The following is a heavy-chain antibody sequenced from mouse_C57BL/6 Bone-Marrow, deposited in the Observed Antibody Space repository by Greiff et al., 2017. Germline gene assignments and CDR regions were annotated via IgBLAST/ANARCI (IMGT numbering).Heavy chain of an antibody. CDR3: ALYDGYLAWFAY. Sequence: QVQLQQSGAELVRPGTSVKVSCKASGYAFTNYLIEWVKQRPGPGLEWIGVINPGSGGTNYNEKFKGKATLTADKSSSTAYMQLSSLPSEDSAVYFCALYDGYLAWFAYWGQGTLVTVSA. D-gene: IGHD2-3*01. CDR1: GYAFTNYL. CDR2: INPGSGGT. J-gene: IGHJ3*01. V-gene: IGHV1-54*01.